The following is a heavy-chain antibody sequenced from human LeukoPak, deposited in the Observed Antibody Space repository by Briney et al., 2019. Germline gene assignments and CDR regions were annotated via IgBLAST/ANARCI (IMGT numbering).Heavy chain of an antibody. Sequence: GASLRLSCAASGFTFSSYEMNWVRQAPGQGLEWISYISSSSSTIYYADSVKGRFTISRDNAKNSLYLQTNSLRAEDTAVYYCARDLGWLQLRGFDPWGQGTLVTVSS. D-gene: IGHD5-24*01. CDR2: ISSSSSTI. CDR3: ARDLGWLQLRGFDP. V-gene: IGHV3-48*03. J-gene: IGHJ5*02. CDR1: GFTFSSYE.